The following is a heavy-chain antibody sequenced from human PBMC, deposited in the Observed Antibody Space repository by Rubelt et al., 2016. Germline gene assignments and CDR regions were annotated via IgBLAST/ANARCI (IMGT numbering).Heavy chain of an antibody. CDR2: INAGNGNT. V-gene: IGHV1-3*01. J-gene: IGHJ5*02. CDR1: GYTFTSYA. Sequence: QVQLVQSGAEVKKPGASVKVSCKASGYTFTSYAMHWVRQAPGQRLEWMGWINAGNGNTKYSQKFQGSVTITRDTSAGTAYMELSSLRSEDTAVYYCARDPTTRFTSTGWFDPWGQGTLVTVSS. CDR3: ARDPTTRFTSTGWFDP. D-gene: IGHD5-12*01.